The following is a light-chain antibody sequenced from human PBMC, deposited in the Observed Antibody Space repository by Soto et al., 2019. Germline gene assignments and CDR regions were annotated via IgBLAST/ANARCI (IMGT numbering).Light chain of an antibody. CDR1: HGINNY. J-gene: IGKJ4*01. CDR3: QQYYSYPLT. CDR2: DAS. V-gene: IGKV1-8*01. Sequence: AIRMTQSPSSLSASIGDRVTITCRASHGINNYLAWYQQKPGKAPKFLIYDASTLQSGVPSRFSGSGSWADFTLTIRNLQSEDFATYYCQQYYSYPLTFGGGTKVEIK.